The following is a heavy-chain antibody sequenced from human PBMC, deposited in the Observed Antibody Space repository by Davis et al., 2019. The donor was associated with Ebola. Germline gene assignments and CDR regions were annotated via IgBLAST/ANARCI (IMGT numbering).Heavy chain of an antibody. CDR2: ISWNSGSI. V-gene: IGHV3-9*01. CDR3: AKDIGYSSGWQTKAGAFDI. Sequence: SLKISCAVSGFTFDDYAMHWVRQAPGKGLEWVSGISWNSGSIGYADSVKGRFTISRDNAKNSLYLQMNSLRAEDTALYYCAKDIGYSSGWQTKAGAFDIWGQGTMVTVSS. D-gene: IGHD6-19*01. CDR1: GFTFDDYA. J-gene: IGHJ3*02.